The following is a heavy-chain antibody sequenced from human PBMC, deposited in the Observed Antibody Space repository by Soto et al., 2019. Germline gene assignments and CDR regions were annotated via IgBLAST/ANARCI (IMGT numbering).Heavy chain of an antibody. J-gene: IGHJ4*02. V-gene: IGHV3-30-3*01. CDR2: ISDDGSKK. D-gene: IGHD3-10*01. CDR3: ARDTYHYGSGSPLGY. CDR1: RFTFSSYS. Sequence: QVQLVESGGGVVQPGRSLRLSCVASRFTFSSYSMNWVRQAPGKGLEWVAVISDDGSKKYYADSVKGRFTISRDQSKNTLYLQMNSLRAEDTAVYYCARDTYHYGSGSPLGYWGQGTLVTVSS.